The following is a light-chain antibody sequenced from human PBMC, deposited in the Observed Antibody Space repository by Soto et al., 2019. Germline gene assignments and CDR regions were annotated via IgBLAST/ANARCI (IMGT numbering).Light chain of an antibody. CDR1: SSNIGSTYD. CDR2: GNT. J-gene: IGLJ1*01. Sequence: QSVLTQPPSVSGAPGQRVTISCTGSSSNIGSTYDVQWYQQLPGTAPKLLIHGNTDRPSGVPDRFSGSKSGTSASLAITGRQADDEADYYCQSYDDILSVHYVFGTGTKLTVL. V-gene: IGLV1-40*01. CDR3: QSYDDILSVHYV.